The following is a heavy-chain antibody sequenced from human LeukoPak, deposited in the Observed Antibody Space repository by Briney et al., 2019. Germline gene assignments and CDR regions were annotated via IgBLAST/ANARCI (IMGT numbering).Heavy chain of an antibody. CDR3: ASQRGRNYYDSSGYHDY. Sequence: KASETLSLTCTVSGDSFSYFYWSWIRQPPGKGLEWIGYIYNSGSTSYNPSLKSRVTISLDTSQNQFSLKLSSLTAADTAVYYCASQRGRNYYDSSGYHDYWGQGTLVTVSS. V-gene: IGHV4-59*01. CDR1: GDSFSYFY. D-gene: IGHD3-22*01. CDR2: IYNSGST. J-gene: IGHJ4*02.